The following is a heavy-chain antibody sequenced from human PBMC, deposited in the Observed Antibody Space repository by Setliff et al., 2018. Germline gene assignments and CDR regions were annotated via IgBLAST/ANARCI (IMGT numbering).Heavy chain of an antibody. Sequence: SETLSLTCTVTGGSIGSSFWNWIRQSPGKGLEWIGYKSNRGDTNSNPSLRSRLTMSVDKSKSQFSLNQTSVTAADTAVYFCARAVDSSGYFPYWYFDLWGRGALVTVSS. CDR1: GGSIGSSF. J-gene: IGHJ2*01. CDR3: ARAVDSSGYFPYWYFDL. V-gene: IGHV4-59*01. CDR2: KSNRGDT. D-gene: IGHD3-22*01.